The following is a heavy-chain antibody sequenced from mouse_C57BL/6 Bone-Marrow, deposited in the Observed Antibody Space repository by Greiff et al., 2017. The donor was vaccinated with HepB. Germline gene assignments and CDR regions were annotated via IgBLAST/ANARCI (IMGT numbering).Heavy chain of an antibody. D-gene: IGHD2-4*01. CDR2: IYPGNSDI. Sequence: EVKVEQSGTVLVRPGASVKMSCKTSGYTFTSYSMHWVKQRPGQGLEWIGAIYPGNSDISYNQKFKGKATLTAVTSASTAYMELSSLTNEDSAVYYGTRREAYEYGGSYYFDYWGQGTTLTVSS. V-gene: IGHV1-5*01. CDR3: TRREAYEYGGSYYFDY. CDR1: GYTFTSYS. J-gene: IGHJ2*01.